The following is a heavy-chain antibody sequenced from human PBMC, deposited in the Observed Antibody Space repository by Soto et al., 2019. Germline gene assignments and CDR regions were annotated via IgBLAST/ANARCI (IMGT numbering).Heavy chain of an antibody. V-gene: IGHV1-3*01. CDR3: ARGPMHPEYCSSTSCQLRPCDY. J-gene: IGHJ4*02. CDR1: GYTFTSYA. CDR2: INAGNGNT. Sequence: ASVKVSCKASGYTFTSYAMHWVRQAPGQRLEWMGWINAGNGNTKYSQKFQGRVTITRDTSASTAYMELSSLRSEDTAVYYCARGPMHPEYCSSTSCQLRPCDYWGQGTPVTVSS. D-gene: IGHD2-2*01.